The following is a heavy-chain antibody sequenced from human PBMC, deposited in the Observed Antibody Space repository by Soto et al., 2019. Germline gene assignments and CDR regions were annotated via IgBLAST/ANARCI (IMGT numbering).Heavy chain of an antibody. D-gene: IGHD3-3*01. Sequence: ATHALRSTVSGGSFESGMYSLRWSRQPPGKGVEGIGYVYHTGRASYSPSLKSRVSISMDTSKNQFSLNPDSVTAADTAVYFCARDFAYFDSWGQGTLVTVS. V-gene: IGHV4-61*01. J-gene: IGHJ4*02. CDR2: VYHTGRA. CDR3: ARDFAYFDS. CDR1: GGSFESGMYS.